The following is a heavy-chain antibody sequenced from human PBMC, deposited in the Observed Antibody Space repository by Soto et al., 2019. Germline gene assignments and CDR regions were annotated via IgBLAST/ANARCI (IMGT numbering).Heavy chain of an antibody. Sequence: EVQLVESGGGLVQPGGSLRLSCAASGFTFSSYSMNWVRQAPGKGLEWVSYISSSSSNIYYADSVKGRFTISRDNAKNTLYLQMNSLRAEDTAVYYCARVDNYYYYYMDVWGKGTTVTVSS. CDR3: ARVDNYYYYYMDV. J-gene: IGHJ6*03. CDR1: GFTFSSYS. D-gene: IGHD2-2*03. CDR2: ISSSSSNI. V-gene: IGHV3-48*01.